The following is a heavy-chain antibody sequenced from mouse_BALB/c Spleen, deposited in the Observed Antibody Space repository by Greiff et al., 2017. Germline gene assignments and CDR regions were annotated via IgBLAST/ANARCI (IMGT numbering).Heavy chain of an antibody. Sequence: EVKLVESGGGLVQPKGSLKLSCAASGFTFNTYAMNWVRQAPGKGLEWVARIRSKSNNYATYYADSVKDRFTISRDDSQSMLYLQMNNLKTEDTAMYYCVRVYYGSSLGYFDVWGAGTTVTVSS. CDR2: IRSKSNNYAT. D-gene: IGHD1-1*01. CDR3: VRVYYGSSLGYFDV. V-gene: IGHV10-1*02. J-gene: IGHJ1*01. CDR1: GFTFNTYA.